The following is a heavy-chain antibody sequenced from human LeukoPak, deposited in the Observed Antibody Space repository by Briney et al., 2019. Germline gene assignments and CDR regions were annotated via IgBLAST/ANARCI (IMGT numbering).Heavy chain of an antibody. CDR3: ARSILTGYSGPEFDY. D-gene: IGHD3-9*01. CDR2: INPNSGGT. J-gene: IGHJ4*02. Sequence: ASVKVSCKASGYTFTGYYMHWVRQAPGQGLEWMGWINPNSGGTNYAQKFQGRVTMTRDTSISTAYMELSRLRSDDTAVYYCARSILTGYSGPEFDYWGQGTLVTVSS. V-gene: IGHV1-2*02. CDR1: GYTFTGYY.